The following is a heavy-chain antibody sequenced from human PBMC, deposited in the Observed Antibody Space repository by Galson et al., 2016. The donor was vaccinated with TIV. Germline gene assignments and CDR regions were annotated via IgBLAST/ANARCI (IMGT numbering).Heavy chain of an antibody. V-gene: IGHV3-9*01. D-gene: IGHD3-10*01. Sequence: SLRLSCAASGFTFEDHAMHWVRQIPGRGLEWVSHINWNSGKLGYAASVNGRFTISRDNAKNSVYLQMNRLRLEDTALYYCARDRLWSGDNEPFDLWGQGTVVTVS. J-gene: IGHJ3*01. CDR3: ARDRLWSGDNEPFDL. CDR2: INWNSGKL. CDR1: GFTFEDHA.